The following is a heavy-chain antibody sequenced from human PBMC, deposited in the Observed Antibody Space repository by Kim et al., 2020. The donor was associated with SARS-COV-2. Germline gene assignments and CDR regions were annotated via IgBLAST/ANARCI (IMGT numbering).Heavy chain of an antibody. V-gene: IGHV3-30*18. CDR1: GFTFSSYG. CDR2: ISYDGSNK. J-gene: IGHJ4*01. D-gene: IGHD6-19*01. CDR3: AKDDYKYSSGWYSDY. Sequence: GGSLRLSCAASGFTFSSYGMHWVRQAPGKGLEWVAVISYDGSNKYYADSVKGRFTISRDNSKNTLYLQMNSLRAEDTAVYYCAKDDYKYSSGWYSDYWG.